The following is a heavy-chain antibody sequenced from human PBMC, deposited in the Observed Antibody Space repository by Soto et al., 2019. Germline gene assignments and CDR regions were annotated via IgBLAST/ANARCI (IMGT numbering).Heavy chain of an antibody. D-gene: IGHD3-10*01. CDR1: GGSISSSSYY. V-gene: IGHV4-61*05. CDR3: ARLGRYYQSLDS. J-gene: IGHJ5*01. CDR2: IYYGGTT. Sequence: SETLSLTCTVSGGSISSSSYYWGWIRQPPGKGLEWVGYIYYGGTTSYNPSLKSRVTISLETSKSQFSLRLTSVTAADTAVYYCARLGRYYQSLDSWGPGTLVTVSS.